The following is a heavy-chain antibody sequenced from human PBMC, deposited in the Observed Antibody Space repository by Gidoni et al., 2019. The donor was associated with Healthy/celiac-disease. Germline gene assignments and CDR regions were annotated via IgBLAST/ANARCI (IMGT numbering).Heavy chain of an antibody. D-gene: IGHD3-16*01. J-gene: IGHJ4*02. CDR3: ARAVRGAFDY. CDR2: IYYSGST. CDR1: GGSISSYY. Sequence: QVQLQESGPGLVKPSETLSLTCTVSGGSISSYYWSWIRQPPGKGLEWIGYIYYSGSTNYNPSLKSRVTISVDTSKNQFSLKLSSVTAADTAVYYCARAVRGAFDYWGQGTLVTVSS. V-gene: IGHV4-59*01.